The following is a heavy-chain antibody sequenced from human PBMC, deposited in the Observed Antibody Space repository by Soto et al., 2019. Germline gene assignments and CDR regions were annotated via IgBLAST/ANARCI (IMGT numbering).Heavy chain of an antibody. Sequence: ASVKVSCKASGYTFTSYYMHWVRQAPGQGLEWMGIINPSGGSTSYAQKFQGRVTMTRDTSTSTVYMELSSLRSEDTAVYYCARNQDISEVVLAVTHLFDFWGKGTMVTVSS. CDR2: INPSGGST. CDR1: GYTFTSYY. CDR3: ARNQDISEVVLAVTHLFDF. V-gene: IGHV1-46*01. J-gene: IGHJ3*01. D-gene: IGHD2-15*01.